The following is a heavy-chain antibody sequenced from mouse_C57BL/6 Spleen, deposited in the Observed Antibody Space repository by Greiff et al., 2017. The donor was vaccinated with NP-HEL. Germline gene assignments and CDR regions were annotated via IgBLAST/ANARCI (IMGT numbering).Heavy chain of an antibody. Sequence: VQLKESGPGLVAPSQSLSIPCTVSGFSLTSYAISWVRQPPGKGLEWLGVIWTGGGTNYNSALKSRLSISKDNSKSQVFLKMNSLQTDDTARYYCARTPSYYGSEGYYAMDYWGQGTSVTVSS. CDR2: IWTGGGT. J-gene: IGHJ4*01. CDR3: ARTPSYYGSEGYYAMDY. D-gene: IGHD1-1*01. V-gene: IGHV2-9-1*01. CDR1: GFSLTSYA.